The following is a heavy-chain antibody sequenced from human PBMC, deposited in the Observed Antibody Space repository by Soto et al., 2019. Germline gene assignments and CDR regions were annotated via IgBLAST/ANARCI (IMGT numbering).Heavy chain of an antibody. CDR3: ARGKQYSWSIFDY. D-gene: IGHD1-26*01. Sequence: SQTLSLTCVISGDSVSSNSAAWNWIRQSPSRGLEWLGRTYYRSKGYSDYAASVESRITVNPDTSKNHFSLQLNSVTPEDTAVYYCARGKQYSWSIFDYCGQGTLVTVSS. CDR1: GDSVSSNSAA. CDR2: TYYRSKGYS. J-gene: IGHJ4*02. V-gene: IGHV6-1*01.